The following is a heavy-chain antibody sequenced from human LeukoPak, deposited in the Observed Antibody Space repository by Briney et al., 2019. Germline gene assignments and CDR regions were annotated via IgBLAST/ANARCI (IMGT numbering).Heavy chain of an antibody. J-gene: IGHJ5*02. CDR2: IRYDGSNK. D-gene: IGHD6-13*01. CDR3: AKYNRKIAAAGTLCNWFDP. Sequence: GGSLRLSCAASGFTFSSYGMHWVRQAPGKGLEWVAFIRYDGSNKYYADSVKGRFTISRDNSKNTLYLQMNSLRAEDTAVYYCAKYNRKIAAAGTLCNWFDPWGQGTLVTVSS. V-gene: IGHV3-30*02. CDR1: GFTFSSYG.